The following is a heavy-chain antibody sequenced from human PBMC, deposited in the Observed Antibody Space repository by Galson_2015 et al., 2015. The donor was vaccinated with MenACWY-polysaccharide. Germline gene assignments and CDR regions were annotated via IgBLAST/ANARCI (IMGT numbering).Heavy chain of an antibody. J-gene: IGHJ5*02. D-gene: IGHD2-21*02. V-gene: IGHV3-74*01. Sequence: SLRLSCAASGFSFSTYWMHWVRHAPGKGLVWVSRINADGSITDYADSVRGRFTISRDNAKNTLYLEMNSLRAEDTAVYYCTKANGRYSSGTDCYMNMVDLWGHGPRVNVSS. CDR2: INADGSIT. CDR1: GFSFSTYW. CDR3: TKANGRYSSGTDCYMNMVDL.